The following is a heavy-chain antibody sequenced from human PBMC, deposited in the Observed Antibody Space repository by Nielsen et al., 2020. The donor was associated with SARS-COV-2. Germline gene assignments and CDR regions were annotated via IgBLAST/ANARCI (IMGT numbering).Heavy chain of an antibody. V-gene: IGHV3-53*01. J-gene: IGHJ3*02. CDR3: ATRESGLVTAGDAFNI. CDR2: IHHQSGGAT. CDR1: GVAVNDVY. D-gene: IGHD2-21*02. Sequence: GGSLRLSCAASGVAVNDVYMSWVRQAPGKGLEWVAVIHHQSGGATYYADPVRGRFTISRDSSENTLHLQMHSMSVEDTAIYYCATRESGLVTAGDAFNIWGQGTTVTVSS.